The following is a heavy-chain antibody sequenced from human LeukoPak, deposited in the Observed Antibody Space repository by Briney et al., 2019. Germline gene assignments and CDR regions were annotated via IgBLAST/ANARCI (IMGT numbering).Heavy chain of an antibody. D-gene: IGHD6-13*01. CDR2: IYSGGST. J-gene: IGHJ6*02. CDR1: GFTVTSKY. CDR3: ARDERQQQRGVRPGDYYGMDV. V-gene: IGHV3-66*01. Sequence: GGSLRLSCAASGFTVTSKYMSWVRQAPGKGLEWVSDIYSGGSTYYADSVKGRFTISRDNSKNTLYLQMNSLRAEDTAVYYCARDERQQQRGVRPGDYYGMDVWGQGTTVTVSS.